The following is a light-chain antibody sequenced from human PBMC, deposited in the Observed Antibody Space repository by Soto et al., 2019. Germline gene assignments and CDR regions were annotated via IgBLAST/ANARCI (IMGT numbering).Light chain of an antibody. V-gene: IGLV2-14*03. CDR1: TVDVGGYDF. J-gene: IGLJ1*01. Sequence: QSALTQPASVSGSPGQSITISCTGTTVDVGGYDFVSWYQQHPGKAPKLIIYDVSNRPSGVSNRFSGSKSGNTASLTISGLQAEDEADYYCSSYASSGTPYVFGTGTQLTVL. CDR3: SSYASSGTPYV. CDR2: DVS.